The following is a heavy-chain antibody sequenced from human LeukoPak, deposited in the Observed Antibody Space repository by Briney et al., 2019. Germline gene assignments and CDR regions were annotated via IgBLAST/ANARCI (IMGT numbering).Heavy chain of an antibody. J-gene: IGHJ6*02. Sequence: KTGGSLRLSCAASGFTFSSYSMNWVRQAPGKGLEWVSSISSSSSYIYYADSVKGRFTISRDNAKNSLYLQMNSLRAEDTAVYYCARDLVVGPRAILRPGYYYGMDVWGQGTTVTVSS. V-gene: IGHV3-21*01. CDR1: GFTFSSYS. D-gene: IGHD2-15*01. CDR3: ARDLVVGPRAILRPGYYYGMDV. CDR2: ISSSSSYI.